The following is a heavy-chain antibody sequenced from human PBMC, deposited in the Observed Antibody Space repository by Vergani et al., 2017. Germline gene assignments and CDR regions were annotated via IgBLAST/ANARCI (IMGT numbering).Heavy chain of an antibody. D-gene: IGHD3-22*01. CDR2: IGTAGDT. CDR1: GFTFSSYD. V-gene: IGHV3-13*01. J-gene: IGHJ6*03. CDR3: ARSYDRRVYYYYYMDV. Sequence: EVQLVESGGGLVQPGGSLRLSCAASGFTFSSYDMHWVRQATGKGLEWVSAIGTAGDTYYPGSVKGRFTISRENAKNSLYLQMNSLRAGDTAVYYCARSYDRRVYYYYYMDVWGKGTTVTVSS.